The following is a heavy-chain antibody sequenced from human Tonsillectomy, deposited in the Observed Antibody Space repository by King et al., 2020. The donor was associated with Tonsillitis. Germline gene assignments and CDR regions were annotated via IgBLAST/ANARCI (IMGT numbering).Heavy chain of an antibody. V-gene: IGHV4-34*01. CDR3: ARGYSYGYDAFDI. CDR2: FSHSGST. J-gene: IGHJ3*02. CDR1: GGSLSGYY. D-gene: IGHD5-18*01. Sequence: VQLQQWGAGRLKPSETLSLTCAVYGGSLSGYYWSWIRQPPGKGLEWIGEFSHSGSTNDNPSLKSRVTISVDTSKNQFSLKLSSVTAADTAVYYCARGYSYGYDAFDIWGQGTMVTVSS.